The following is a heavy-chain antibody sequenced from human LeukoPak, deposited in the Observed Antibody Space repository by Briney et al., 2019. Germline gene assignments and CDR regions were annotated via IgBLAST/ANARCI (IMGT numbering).Heavy chain of an antibody. Sequence: GASVKVSCKASGYTFTGYYMHWVRQAPGQGLEWMGWINPNSGGTNYAQKFQGRVTMTRDTSISTAYMELSRLRSDDTAVYYCARDNSGGIRYFDWLLKPGAFDIWGQGTMVTVSS. V-gene: IGHV1-2*02. D-gene: IGHD3-9*01. CDR1: GYTFTGYY. CDR2: INPNSGGT. J-gene: IGHJ3*02. CDR3: ARDNSGGIRYFDWLLKPGAFDI.